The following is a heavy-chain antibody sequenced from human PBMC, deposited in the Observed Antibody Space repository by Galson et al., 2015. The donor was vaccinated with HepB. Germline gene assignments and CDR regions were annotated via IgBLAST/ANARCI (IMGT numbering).Heavy chain of an antibody. J-gene: IGHJ4*02. Sequence: SVKVSCKASGYTFTSYGISWVRQAPGQGLEWMGWISAYNGNTNYAQKLQGRVTMTTDTPTSTAYMELRSLRSDDTAVYYCARDRIAAAGGAFDYWGQGTLVTVSS. CDR2: ISAYNGNT. CDR3: ARDRIAAAGGAFDY. CDR1: GYTFTSYG. D-gene: IGHD6-13*01. V-gene: IGHV1-18*04.